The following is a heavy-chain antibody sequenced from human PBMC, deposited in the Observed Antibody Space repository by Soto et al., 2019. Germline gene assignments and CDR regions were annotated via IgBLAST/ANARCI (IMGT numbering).Heavy chain of an antibody. CDR3: ARQEGSYYDSGGFYSAVDY. CDR2: IYYGRST. D-gene: IGHD3-22*01. CDR1: GGSISSGSYY. V-gene: IGHV4-39*01. J-gene: IGHJ4*02. Sequence: PSETLSLTCTVSGGSISSGSYYWGWIRQPPGKGLEWIGSIYYGRSTNYNPSLKSRVTISVDTSKNQFSLKVSSVTAADTAVYYCARQEGSYYDSGGFYSAVDYWGQGTLVTVS.